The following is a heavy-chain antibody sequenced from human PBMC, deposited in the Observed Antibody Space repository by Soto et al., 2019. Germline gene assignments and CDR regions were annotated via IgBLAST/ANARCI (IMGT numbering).Heavy chain of an antibody. V-gene: IGHV4-59*11. Sequence: PSETLSLTCTVSGGSISSHYWSCIRQPPGKGLEWIGYIYYSGSTNYNPSLKSRVTISVDTSKNQFSLKLSSVPAADTAVYYCANPRSSGWYHVYHWFDPWGPGTLVTVSS. D-gene: IGHD6-19*01. CDR2: IYYSGST. CDR1: GGSISSHY. CDR3: ANPRSSGWYHVYHWFDP. J-gene: IGHJ5*02.